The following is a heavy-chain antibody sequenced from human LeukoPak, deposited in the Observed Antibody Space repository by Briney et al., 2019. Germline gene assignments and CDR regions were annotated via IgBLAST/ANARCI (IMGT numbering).Heavy chain of an antibody. J-gene: IGHJ1*01. Sequence: SETLSLTCTVSGGSISSYYWSWIRQPPGEGLEWIGYIYYRGSTNYNPSLKSRVTISEDTSRNQFSLKLSSVTAADTAIYYCASSNHYYDSSGPEYFQHWGQGTLVTVSS. V-gene: IGHV4-59*01. D-gene: IGHD3-22*01. CDR3: ASSNHYYDSSGPEYFQH. CDR2: IYYRGST. CDR1: GGSISSYY.